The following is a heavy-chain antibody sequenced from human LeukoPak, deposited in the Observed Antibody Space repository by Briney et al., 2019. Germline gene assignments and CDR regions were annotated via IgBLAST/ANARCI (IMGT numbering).Heavy chain of an antibody. J-gene: IGHJ4*02. CDR3: ARPVGTIR. V-gene: IGHV4-39*01. D-gene: IGHD2-8*01. CDR2: IYYSGST. Sequence: SSGTLSLTCTVSGGSISSSSYYWGWIRQPPGKGLEWIGSIYYSGSTYYNPSLKSRVTISVDTSKNQFSLKLSSVTAADTAVYYCARPVGTIRWGQGTLVTVSS. CDR1: GGSISSSSYY.